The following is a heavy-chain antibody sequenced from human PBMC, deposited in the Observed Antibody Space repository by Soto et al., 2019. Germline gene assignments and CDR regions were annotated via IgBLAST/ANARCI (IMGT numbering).Heavy chain of an antibody. D-gene: IGHD3-16*01. CDR1: GFTFSRYG. V-gene: IGHV3-33*01. J-gene: IGHJ6*02. CDR3: AGEDGAWWGRGGEGCGMEV. CDR2: IWYDGSNK. Sequence: QVQMVESGGGVVQPGRSLRLSCAASGFTFSRYGMQWVRQAPGKGLEWVAVIWYDGSNKYYADSVKGRFTISRDKSKNSLYVEMNSLRAEDTAVYYCAGEDGAWWGRGGEGCGMEVWGHGTTVTVAS.